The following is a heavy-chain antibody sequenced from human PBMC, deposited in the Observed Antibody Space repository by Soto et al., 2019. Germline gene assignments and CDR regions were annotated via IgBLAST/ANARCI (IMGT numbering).Heavy chain of an antibody. CDR3: ARSPVDTAMVTLFDY. J-gene: IGHJ4*02. Sequence: QVQLVQSGAEVKKPGASVKVSCKASGYTFTSYGISWVRQAPGQGLERMGWISAYNGNTNYAQKLQGRVTMTTDTSTSTAYMELRSLRSDDAAVYYCARSPVDTAMVTLFDYWGQGTLVTVSS. CDR1: GYTFTSYG. D-gene: IGHD5-18*01. CDR2: ISAYNGNT. V-gene: IGHV1-18*01.